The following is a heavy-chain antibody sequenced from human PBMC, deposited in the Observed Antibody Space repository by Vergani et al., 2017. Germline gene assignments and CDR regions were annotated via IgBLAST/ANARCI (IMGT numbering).Heavy chain of an antibody. V-gene: IGHV3-21*01. CDR1: GFTFSSYS. D-gene: IGHD2-2*01. CDR2: ISSSSSYI. Sequence: EVQLVESGGGLVKPGGYLRLSCAASGFTFSSYSMNWVRQAPGKGLGGVSSISSSSSYIYYADSVKGRFTISRDNGKNSLYLQMNSLRAEDTAVYYCATDALGYCSSTSCPRPYYYYIAVWGKGTTVTVSS. J-gene: IGHJ6*03. CDR3: ATDALGYCSSTSCPRPYYYYIAV.